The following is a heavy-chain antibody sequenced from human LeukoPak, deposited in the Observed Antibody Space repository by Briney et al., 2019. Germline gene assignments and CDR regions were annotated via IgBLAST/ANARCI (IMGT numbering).Heavy chain of an antibody. J-gene: IGHJ4*02. D-gene: IGHD1-26*01. CDR2: INWNGGST. CDR3: ARDLVSGSSTDDY. Sequence: GGCLRLSCAASGFTFVASGMSWVRQAPGNGLEWVSGINWNGGSTGYADSVKGRFTISRDNAKNSLYLQMNSLRAEDTALYYCARDLVSGSSTDDYWGQGTLVTVSS. CDR1: GFTFVASG. V-gene: IGHV3-20*04.